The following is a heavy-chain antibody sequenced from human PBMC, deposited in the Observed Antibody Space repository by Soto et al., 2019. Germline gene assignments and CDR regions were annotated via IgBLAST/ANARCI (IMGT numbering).Heavy chain of an antibody. J-gene: IGHJ6*02. CDR1: GFTFSSYA. CDR3: ARVNDDYGDYYYYGMDV. D-gene: IGHD4-17*01. V-gene: IGHV3-30-3*01. CDR2: ISYDGSNK. Sequence: TRGSLRLSCAASGFTFSSYAMHWVRQAPGKGLEWVAVISYDGSNKYYADSVKGRFTISRDNSKNTLYLQMNSLRAEDTAVYYCARVNDDYGDYYYYGMDVWGQGTTVTVSS.